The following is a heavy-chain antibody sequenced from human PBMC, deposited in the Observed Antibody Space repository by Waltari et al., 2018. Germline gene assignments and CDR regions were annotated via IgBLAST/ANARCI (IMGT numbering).Heavy chain of an antibody. CDR1: GGSFSGYE. CDR2: INHSGIT. D-gene: IGHD6-19*01. CDR3: ARLGYSSGFDY. Sequence: QVQLQQWGAGLLKPSETLSLTCAVYGGSFSGYEWRRISQPPGKGLEWIGEINHSGITNYNPSLKSRVTISVDTSKNQFSLKLSSVTAADTAVYYCARLGYSSGFDYWGQGTLVTVSS. J-gene: IGHJ4*02. V-gene: IGHV4-34*01.